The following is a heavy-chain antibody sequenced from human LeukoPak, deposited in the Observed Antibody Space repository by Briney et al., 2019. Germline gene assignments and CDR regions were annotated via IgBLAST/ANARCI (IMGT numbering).Heavy chain of an antibody. D-gene: IGHD2-8*01. Sequence: SETLSLTCGVSGGSVSNTNWWSWVRQPPGQGLEWIGEISLTGLTHYNPSLESRVTVSLDKSKNQLSLNLTSVTAADTAVYYCSRENGAFFPFGYWGEGTLVTVLS. V-gene: IGHV4-4*02. CDR2: ISLTGLT. CDR1: GGSVSNTNW. J-gene: IGHJ4*02. CDR3: SRENGAFFPFGY.